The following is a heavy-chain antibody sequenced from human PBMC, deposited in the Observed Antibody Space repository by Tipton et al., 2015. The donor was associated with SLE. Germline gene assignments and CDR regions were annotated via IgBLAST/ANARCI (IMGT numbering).Heavy chain of an antibody. CDR1: GFTFSSYA. CDR3: AKDGLLWFGELP. J-gene: IGHJ5*02. D-gene: IGHD3-10*01. Sequence: SLRLSCAASGFTFSSYAMSWVRQAPGKGLEWVSAISGSGGGTYYADSVKGRFTISRDNSKNTLYLQMNSLRAEDTAVYYCAKDGLLWFGELPWGQGTLVTVSS. CDR2: ISGSGGGT. V-gene: IGHV3-23*01.